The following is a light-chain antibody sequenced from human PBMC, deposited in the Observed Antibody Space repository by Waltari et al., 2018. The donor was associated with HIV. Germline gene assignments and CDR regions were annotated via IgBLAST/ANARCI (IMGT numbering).Light chain of an antibody. CDR2: KAS. J-gene: IGKJ2*01. Sequence: DIQMTQSPSTLSASVGDRVNITCRASQSISSWLAWYQQKPGKAPKLLIYKASSLESGVPSRFGGSGSGTEFTLTVSSLQPDDFATYYCQQYNSYSTFGQGTKLEIK. CDR1: QSISSW. CDR3: QQYNSYST. V-gene: IGKV1-5*03.